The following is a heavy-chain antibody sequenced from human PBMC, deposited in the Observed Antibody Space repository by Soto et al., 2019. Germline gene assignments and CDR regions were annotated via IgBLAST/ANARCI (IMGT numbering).Heavy chain of an antibody. J-gene: IGHJ4*02. Sequence: GGSLRLSCAASGFTFSSYWMHWVRQAPGKGLVWVSRINPDGSATNYADSVKGRFTISRDNAKNTLYLQMDSLRAEDTAVFYCGRGGSDSPMAPGYWGQGTLVTVSS. CDR2: INPDGSAT. D-gene: IGHD5-18*01. V-gene: IGHV3-74*01. CDR3: GRGGSDSPMAPGY. CDR1: GFTFSSYW.